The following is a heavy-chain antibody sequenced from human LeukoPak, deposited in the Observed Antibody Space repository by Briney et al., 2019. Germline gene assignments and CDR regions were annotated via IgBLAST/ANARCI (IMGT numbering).Heavy chain of an antibody. J-gene: IGHJ4*02. Sequence: GGSLRLSCAASGFTFSTYAMHWVRQAPGKGLEWVAVISYEGSNKRHADSVKGRFTISRDNSKNTLYLQMSSLRAEDTAVYYCARGLDGYNHFDYWGQGTLVTVSS. CDR2: ISYEGSNK. D-gene: IGHD5-24*01. CDR1: GFTFSTYA. CDR3: ARGLDGYNHFDY. V-gene: IGHV3-30-3*01.